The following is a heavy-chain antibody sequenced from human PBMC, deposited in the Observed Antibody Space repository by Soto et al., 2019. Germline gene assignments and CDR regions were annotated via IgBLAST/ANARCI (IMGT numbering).Heavy chain of an antibody. CDR2: ISSSGSTI. J-gene: IGHJ6*02. CDR1: GFTVSSYE. V-gene: IGHV3-48*03. Sequence: LRLSCAASGFTVSSYEMNWVRQAPGKGLEWVSYISSSGSTIYYADSVKGRFTISRDNAKNSLYLQMNSLRAEDTAVYYCARDHKGGYYYYGMDVWGQGTTVTV. CDR3: ARDHKGGYYYYGMDV.